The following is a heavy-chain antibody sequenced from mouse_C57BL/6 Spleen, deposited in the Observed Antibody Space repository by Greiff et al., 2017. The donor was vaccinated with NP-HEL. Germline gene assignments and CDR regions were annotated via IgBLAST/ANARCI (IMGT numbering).Heavy chain of an antibody. J-gene: IGHJ4*01. Sequence: DVKLVESGGGLVQPKGSLKLSCAASGFSFNTYAMNWVRQAPGKGLEWVARIRSKSNNYATYYADSVKDRFTISRDDSESMLYLQMNNLKTEDTAMYYCVRHSDYHYAMDYWGQGTSVTVSS. CDR2: IRSKSNNYAT. D-gene: IGHD2-4*01. CDR3: VRHSDYHYAMDY. V-gene: IGHV10-1*01. CDR1: GFSFNTYA.